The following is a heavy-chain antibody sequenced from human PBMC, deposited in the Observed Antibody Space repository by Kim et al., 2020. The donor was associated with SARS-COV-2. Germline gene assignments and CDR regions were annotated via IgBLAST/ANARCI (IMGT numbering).Heavy chain of an antibody. V-gene: IGHV1-2*02. D-gene: IGHD2-2*01. J-gene: IGHJ6*02. Sequence: ASVKVSCKASGYTFTGYYMHWVRQAPGQGLEWMGWINPNSGGTNYAQKFQGRVTMTRDTSISTAYMELSRLRSDDTAVYYCAGQLRGYYYYYGMDVWGQGTTVTVSS. CDR1: GYTFTGYY. CDR3: AGQLRGYYYYYGMDV. CDR2: INPNSGGT.